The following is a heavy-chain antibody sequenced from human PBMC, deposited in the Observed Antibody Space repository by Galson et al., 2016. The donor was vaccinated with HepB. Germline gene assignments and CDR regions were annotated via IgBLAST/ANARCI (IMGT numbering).Heavy chain of an antibody. Sequence: SETLSLTCTVSGGSVSSGSYYWSWIRQPPGKGLEWIGYIYYSGSTNYNPSLQSRVTISVDTSKNQSSLKLSSVTAADTAVYYCARDPGRVGYSYGYSGGDYYYGMDVWGQGTTVTVSS. D-gene: IGHD5-18*01. CDR2: IYYSGST. CDR3: ARDPGRVGYSYGYSGGDYYYGMDV. V-gene: IGHV4-61*01. CDR1: GGSVSSGSYY. J-gene: IGHJ6*02.